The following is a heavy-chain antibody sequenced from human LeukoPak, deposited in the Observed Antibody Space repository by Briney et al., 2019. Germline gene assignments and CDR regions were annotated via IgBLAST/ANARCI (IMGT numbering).Heavy chain of an antibody. D-gene: IGHD2-2*02. Sequence: ASVKVSCKASGYTFTGYYMHWVRQASGQGLEWMGWINPNSGGTNYAQKFQGRVTMTRDTSISTAYMELSRLRSDDTAVYYCASAPYCSSTSCYTPLNYWGQGTLVTVSS. J-gene: IGHJ4*02. CDR2: INPNSGGT. V-gene: IGHV1-2*02. CDR3: ASAPYCSSTSCYTPLNY. CDR1: GYTFTGYY.